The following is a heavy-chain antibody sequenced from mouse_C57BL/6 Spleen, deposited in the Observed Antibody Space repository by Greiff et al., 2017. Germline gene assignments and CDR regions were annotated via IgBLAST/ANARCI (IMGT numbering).Heavy chain of an antibody. V-gene: IGHV2-5*01. CDR1: GFSLTSYG. D-gene: IGHD1-1*01. CDR3: AFITTVVADWYFDV. Sequence: LQESGPGLVQPSQSLSITCTVSGFSLTSYGVHWVRQSPGKGLEWLGVIWRGGSTDYNAAFMSRLSITKDNSKSQVFFKMNSLQADDTAIYYCAFITTVVADWYFDVWGTGTTVTVSS. J-gene: IGHJ1*03. CDR2: IWRGGST.